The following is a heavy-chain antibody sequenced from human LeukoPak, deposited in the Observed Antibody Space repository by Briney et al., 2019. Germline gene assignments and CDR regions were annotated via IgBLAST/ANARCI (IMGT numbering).Heavy chain of an antibody. J-gene: IGHJ3*02. CDR3: ASEYKYDSSGANAFDI. Sequence: ASVKVSCKASGYTFTGYYLHWVRQAPGQGLEWMGWINPNSGGTKYAQKFQGRVTLTRDTSISTAYMDLSRLRSDDTAVYYCASEYKYDSSGANAFDIWGQGTMVTVSS. CDR1: GYTFTGYY. CDR2: INPNSGGT. D-gene: IGHD3-22*01. V-gene: IGHV1-2*02.